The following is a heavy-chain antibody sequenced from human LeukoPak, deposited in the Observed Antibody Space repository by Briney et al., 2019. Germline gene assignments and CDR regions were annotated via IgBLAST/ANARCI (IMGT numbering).Heavy chain of an antibody. Sequence: PSETLSLTCTVSGGSISSYYWSWIRQSPGKGLEWIGYIYYRGSTSYNPSLKSRVTISVDTSENQFSLKLSSVTAADTAVYYCARLDSSYHMIDYWGQGSLVTVSS. D-gene: IGHD3-22*01. J-gene: IGHJ4*02. CDR1: GGSISSYY. CDR3: ARLDSSYHMIDY. V-gene: IGHV4-59*08. CDR2: IYYRGST.